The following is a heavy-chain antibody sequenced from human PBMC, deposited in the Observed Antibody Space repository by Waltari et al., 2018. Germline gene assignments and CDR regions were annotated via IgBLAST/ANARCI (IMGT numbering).Heavy chain of an antibody. CDR1: GGTFSSYA. CDR2: IIPIFGTA. Sequence: QVQLVQSGAEVKKPGSSVKVSCKASGGTFSSYAISWVRQAPGQGLEWMGGIIPIFGTANYAQKFQGRVTITADESTSTAYMELSSLRSEDTAVYYCANLVEYCSGGSCYSDAFDIWGQGTMVTVSS. CDR3: ANLVEYCSGGSCYSDAFDI. D-gene: IGHD2-15*01. V-gene: IGHV1-69*13. J-gene: IGHJ3*02.